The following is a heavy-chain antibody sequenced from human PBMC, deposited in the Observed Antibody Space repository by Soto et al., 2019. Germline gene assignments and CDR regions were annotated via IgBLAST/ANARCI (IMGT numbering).Heavy chain of an antibody. CDR3: APLAVAGPSFDY. V-gene: IGHV3-23*01. D-gene: IGHD6-19*01. CDR1: GFTFTSYA. CDR2: ISGSGDSI. J-gene: IGHJ4*02. Sequence: QPGGSLRLSCAASGFTFTSYAMSWVRQAPGKGLEWVSSISGSGDSIHYADSVKGRFTISRDNSKNTLYLQMNSLRAEDTAVYYCAPLAVAGPSFDYWGQGTLVTVSS.